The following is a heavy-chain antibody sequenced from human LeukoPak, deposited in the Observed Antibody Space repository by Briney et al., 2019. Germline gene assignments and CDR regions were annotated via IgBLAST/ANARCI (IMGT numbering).Heavy chain of an antibody. CDR1: GFTFSSYA. J-gene: IGHJ4*02. V-gene: IGHV3-23*01. CDR3: AKHNGAAAGVPYYFDS. D-gene: IGHD6-13*01. CDR2: IRGSGTGT. Sequence: TGGSLRLSCAASGFTFSSYAMTWVRQAPGKGLEWVSAIRGSGTGTHYADSVKGRFTISRDNSKNTLYLHMNSLRAEDTAIYYCAKHNGAAAGVPYYFDSWGQGTLVTVSS.